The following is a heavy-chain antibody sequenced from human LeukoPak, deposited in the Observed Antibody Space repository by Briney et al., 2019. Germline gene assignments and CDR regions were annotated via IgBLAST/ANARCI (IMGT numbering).Heavy chain of an antibody. J-gene: IGHJ4*02. CDR3: ARSVPSYDSSGYYYVFDY. D-gene: IGHD3-22*01. V-gene: IGHV3-20*04. CDR2: INWNGGGT. Sequence: PGGSLRLSCAASGFTFDDYGMSWVRQAPGKGLEWGSGINWNGGGTGYADSVKGRFTISRDNAKNSLYLQMNSLRAEDTALYYCARSVPSYDSSGYYYVFDYWGQGTLVTVSS. CDR1: GFTFDDYG.